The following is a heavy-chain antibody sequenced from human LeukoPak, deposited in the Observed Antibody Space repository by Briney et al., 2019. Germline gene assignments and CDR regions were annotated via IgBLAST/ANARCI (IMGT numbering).Heavy chain of an antibody. D-gene: IGHD5-12*01. Sequence: GESLKISCKGSGYRFTTYWIAWVRQMPGKGLEWMGLIYPGDSDIRYSPSFQCQVTISADKSITNAYLQWSSLKASDTAMYYCARHGGTYAYDYWGQGTLVTVSS. CDR3: ARHGGTYAYDY. CDR1: GYRFTTYW. J-gene: IGHJ4*02. CDR2: IYPGDSDI. V-gene: IGHV5-51*01.